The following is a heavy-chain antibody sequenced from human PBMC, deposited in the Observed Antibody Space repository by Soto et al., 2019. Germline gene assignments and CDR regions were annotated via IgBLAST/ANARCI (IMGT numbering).Heavy chain of an antibody. CDR1: GDSVSSTSAA. D-gene: IGHD6-19*01. V-gene: IGHV6-1*01. CDR3: ARGSYYSGWV. Sequence: SQTLSLTCAISGDSVSSTSAAWSWIRQSPSRGLEWLGRTYYRSKWYSDYAVSVKSRITINPDASKNQFSLQLNSVTPEDTAVYYCARGSYYSGWVWGQGTLVTVSS. J-gene: IGHJ4*02. CDR2: TYYRSKWYS.